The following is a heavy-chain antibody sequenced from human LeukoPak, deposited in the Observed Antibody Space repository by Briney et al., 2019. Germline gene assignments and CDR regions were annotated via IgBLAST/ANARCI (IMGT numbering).Heavy chain of an antibody. D-gene: IGHD2-2*01. CDR2: IWYDGSNK. Sequence: PGRSLRLSCAASGFTFSSYGMHWVRQAPGKGLEWVAVIWYDGSNKYYADSVKGRFTISRDNSKNTLYLQMNSLRAEDTAVYYCAKDKGYCSSTSCYYYMDVWGKGTTVTVSS. J-gene: IGHJ6*03. CDR1: GFTFSSYG. V-gene: IGHV3-33*06. CDR3: AKDKGYCSSTSCYYYMDV.